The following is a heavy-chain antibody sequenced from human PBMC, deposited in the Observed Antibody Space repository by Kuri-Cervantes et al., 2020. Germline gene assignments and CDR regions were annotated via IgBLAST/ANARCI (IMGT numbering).Heavy chain of an antibody. CDR3: ASEHFDDYGDY. D-gene: IGHD4/OR15-4a*01. CDR2: IYPGYSDT. J-gene: IGHJ4*02. CDR1: GYSFTSYW. V-gene: IGHV5-51*01. Sequence: KVSCKGSGYSFTSYWIGWVRQMPGKGLECMGIIYPGYSDTRYSPSFRGHVTIQADKSIHTAFLQWSRLKASDTAIYICASEHFDDYGDYWGLGTLVTVSS.